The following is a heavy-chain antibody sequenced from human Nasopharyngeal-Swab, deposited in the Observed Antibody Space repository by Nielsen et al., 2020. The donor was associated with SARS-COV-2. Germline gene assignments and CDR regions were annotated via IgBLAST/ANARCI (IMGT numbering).Heavy chain of an antibody. J-gene: IGHJ4*02. CDR1: GGSISSGSYY. CDR3: ARVGATFRDNEYFDY. CDR2: IYTSGST. Sequence: SETLSLTCTVSGGSISSGSYYWSWIRQPAGKGLEWIGRIYTSGSTNYNPSLKSRVTISVDTSKNQFSLKLSSVTAADTAVYYCARVGATFRDNEYFDYWGQGILVTVSP. D-gene: IGHD1-26*01. V-gene: IGHV4-61*02.